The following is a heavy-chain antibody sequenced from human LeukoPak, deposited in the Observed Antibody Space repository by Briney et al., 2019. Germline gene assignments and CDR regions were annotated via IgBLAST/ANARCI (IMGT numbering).Heavy chain of an antibody. CDR3: AKSSSWYAGDYYYYYMDV. D-gene: IGHD6-13*01. CDR1: GFTFSSYA. V-gene: IGHV3-23*01. J-gene: IGHJ6*03. CDR2: ISGSGGST. Sequence: GGSLRLSCAASGFTFSSYAMSWVRQAPGKGLEWVSAISGSGGSTYYADSVKGRFTISRDNSKNTLYLQMNSLRAEDTAVYYCAKSSSWYAGDYYYYYMDVWGKGTTVTVSS.